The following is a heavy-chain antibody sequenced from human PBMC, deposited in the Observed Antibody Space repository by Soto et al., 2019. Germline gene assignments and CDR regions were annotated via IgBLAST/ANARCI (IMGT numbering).Heavy chain of an antibody. CDR1: TCRCCA. CDR2: ISYDGSNK. CDR3: ARASEAGNPYYYYGMDV. J-gene: IGHJ6*02. Sequence: TCRCCAMRWVRQAPGEGLEWVAVISYDGSNKYYADSVKGRFTISRDNSKNTLYLQMNSLRAEDTAVYYCARASEAGNPYYYYGMDVWGQGTTVTVSS. D-gene: IGHD6-13*01. V-gene: IGHV3-30-3*01.